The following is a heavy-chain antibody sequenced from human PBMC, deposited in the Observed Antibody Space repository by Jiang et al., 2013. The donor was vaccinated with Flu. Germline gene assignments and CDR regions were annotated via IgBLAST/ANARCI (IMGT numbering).Heavy chain of an antibody. Sequence: ELLKPSETLSLTCAVYGGSFSGYYWSWIRQPPGKGLEWIGEINHSGSTNYNPSLKSRVTISVDTSKNQFSLKLSSVTAADTAVYYCARLQDTAMVTSHYWGQGTLVTVSS. J-gene: IGHJ4*02. CDR2: INHSGST. V-gene: IGHV4-34*01. CDR3: ARLQDTAMVTSHY. D-gene: IGHD5-18*01. CDR1: GGSFSGYY.